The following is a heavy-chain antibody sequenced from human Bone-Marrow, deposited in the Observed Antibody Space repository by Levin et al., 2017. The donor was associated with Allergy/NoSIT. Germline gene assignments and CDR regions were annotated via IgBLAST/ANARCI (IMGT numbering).Heavy chain of an antibody. CDR2: IFYNGVT. V-gene: IGHV4-59*01. CDR3: ARYGKYLGSDCYLDY. CDR1: GGSISSYY. D-gene: IGHD2-21*02. Sequence: LSQTLSLTCTVSGGSISSYYWAWIRQPPGKGLEWIGHIFYNGVTSYTPSLKSRVSMSVDTSTNQFSLRLNSVTAADTGVYYCARYGKYLGSDCYLDYWGQGNLVTVSS. J-gene: IGHJ4*02.